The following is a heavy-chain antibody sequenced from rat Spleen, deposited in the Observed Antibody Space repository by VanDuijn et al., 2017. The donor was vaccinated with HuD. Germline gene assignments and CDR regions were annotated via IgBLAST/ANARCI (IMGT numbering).Heavy chain of an antibody. CDR3: ATDYFGGYVLDA. D-gene: IGHD1-11*01. Sequence: VQPGRSLKLSCAASGFTFSNYGMHWIRQAPTKGLEWVSSVNTNGGSTYYPDSVKGRFTISRDNAKVTLFLQMDSLRSEDTATYYCATDYFGGYVLDAWGQGTSVTVSS. V-gene: IGHV5-19*01. CDR2: VNTNGGST. J-gene: IGHJ4*01. CDR1: GFTFSNYG.